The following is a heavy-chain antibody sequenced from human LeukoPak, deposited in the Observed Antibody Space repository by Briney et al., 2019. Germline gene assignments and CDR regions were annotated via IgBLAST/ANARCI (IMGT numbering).Heavy chain of an antibody. CDR1: GFTFKTYG. CDR3: ARDLGPGVVVAATLYY. V-gene: IGHV3-48*01. Sequence: GGSLRLSCAAYGFTFKTYGMHWVRQAPGKGLEWVSYISSSSSTIYYADSVKGRFTISRDNAKNSLYLQMNSLRAEDTAVYYCARDLGPGVVVAATLYYWGQGTLVTVSS. CDR2: ISSSSSTI. D-gene: IGHD2-15*01. J-gene: IGHJ4*02.